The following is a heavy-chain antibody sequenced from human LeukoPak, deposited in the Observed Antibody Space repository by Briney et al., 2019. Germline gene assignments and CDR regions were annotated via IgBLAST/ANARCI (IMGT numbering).Heavy chain of an antibody. CDR2: ISGSGGTT. J-gene: IGHJ4*02. CDR1: GFTFTSYA. D-gene: IGHD6-19*01. Sequence: GGSLRLSCAASGFTFTSYAMSWVRQAPGKGLEGVSVISGSGGTTYYADSVKGRFTISRDNSKNTLYLQMNSLRVEDTAVYYCANVGGTGWRFFDYWGQGTLVTVSS. V-gene: IGHV3-23*01. CDR3: ANVGGTGWRFFDY.